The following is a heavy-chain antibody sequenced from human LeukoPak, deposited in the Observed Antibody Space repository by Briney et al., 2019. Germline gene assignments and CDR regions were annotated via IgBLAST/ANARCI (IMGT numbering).Heavy chain of an antibody. J-gene: IGHJ4*02. V-gene: IGHV1-46*01. CDR3: ARVGYYYGSGSYWLDY. Sequence: ASVKVSCKASGYTFTSYYMHWVRQAPGQGLEWMGIINPSGGSTSYAQKFQGRVTMTRDMSTSTVYMELSSLRSDDTAVYYCARVGYYYGSGSYWLDYWGQGTLVTVSS. CDR2: INPSGGST. D-gene: IGHD3-10*01. CDR1: GYTFTSYY.